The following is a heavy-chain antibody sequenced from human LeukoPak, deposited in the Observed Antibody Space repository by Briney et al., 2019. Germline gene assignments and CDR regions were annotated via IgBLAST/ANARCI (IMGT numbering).Heavy chain of an antibody. J-gene: IGHJ3*02. CDR1: GGSINNDNYC. V-gene: IGHV4-39*01. CDR3: ARPRYAGGIDAFYI. CDR2: ITYSGSA. D-gene: IGHD5-12*01. Sequence: PSETLSLTCSVSGGSINNDNYCWGWIRQPPGKGLEWIGTITYSGSAYYNPSLESRVTISIDPSKNQFSLTLSSVTAADTAIYYCARPRYAGGIDAFYIWGPGTMVTVSS.